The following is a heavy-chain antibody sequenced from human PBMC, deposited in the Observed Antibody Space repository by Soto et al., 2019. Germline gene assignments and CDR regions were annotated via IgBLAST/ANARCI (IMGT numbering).Heavy chain of an antibody. CDR3: ATEMVRGVIRPLDY. Sequence: GASVKVSCKVSGYTLTELSMHWVRQAPGKGLEWMGGFDPEDGDTIYAQKFQGRVTMTEDTSTDTAYMELSSLRSDDTAVSYCATEMVRGVIRPLDYWGQGTLVTVSS. CDR2: FDPEDGDT. V-gene: IGHV1-24*01. J-gene: IGHJ4*02. D-gene: IGHD3-10*01. CDR1: GYTLTELS.